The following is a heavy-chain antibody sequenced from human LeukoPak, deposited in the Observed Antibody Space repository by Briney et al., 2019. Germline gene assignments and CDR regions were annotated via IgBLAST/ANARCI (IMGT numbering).Heavy chain of an antibody. Sequence: SVKVSCKASGFTFTSSAVQWVRQARGQRLEWIEWIVVGSGNTNYAQKFQERVTITRDMSTSTAYMELSSPRSEDTAVYYCAAEVGEDIAVTGFDYWGQGTLVTVSS. CDR1: GFTFTSSA. J-gene: IGHJ4*02. V-gene: IGHV1-58*01. CDR2: IVVGSGNT. CDR3: AAEVGEDIAVTGFDY. D-gene: IGHD6-19*01.